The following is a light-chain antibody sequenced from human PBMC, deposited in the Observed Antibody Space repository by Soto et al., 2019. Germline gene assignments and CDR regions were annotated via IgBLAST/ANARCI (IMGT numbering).Light chain of an antibody. CDR1: QSLSSY. CDR3: QQRSDWPLT. V-gene: IGKV3-11*01. CDR2: DAS. Sequence: EIVLTQSPATLSLSPGERATLSCRASQSLSSYLAWYQQRRGQAPRLLIYDASRRATGIPARFRGSGSGTDFTLSISSLEPEDFAVYYFQQRSDWPLTFGGETKVEIK. J-gene: IGKJ4*01.